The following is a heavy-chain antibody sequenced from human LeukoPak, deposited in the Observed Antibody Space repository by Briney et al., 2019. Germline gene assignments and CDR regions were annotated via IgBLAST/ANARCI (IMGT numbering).Heavy chain of an antibody. V-gene: IGHV1-69*05. D-gene: IGHD3-22*01. CDR1: GGTFSSYA. J-gene: IGHJ4*02. Sequence: SVKVSCKASGGTFSSYAISWVRQAPGQGLEWMGGIIPIFGTANYVQKVQGRVMITTDESTSIAYMELSTLRSEDTAVYYCARHYDSSGYSLTAFDFWGQGTLVTVSS. CDR3: ARHYDSSGYSLTAFDF. CDR2: IIPIFGTA.